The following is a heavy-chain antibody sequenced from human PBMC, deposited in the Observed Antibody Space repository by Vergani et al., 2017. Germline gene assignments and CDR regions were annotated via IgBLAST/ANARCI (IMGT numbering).Heavy chain of an antibody. V-gene: IGHV1-69*01. J-gene: IGHJ4*02. CDR3: ARSRRGYSYGYMDYFDY. CDR2: IIPIFGTA. D-gene: IGHD5-18*01. CDR1: GGTFSSYA. Sequence: QVQLVQSGAEVKTPGSSVKVSCKASGGTFSSYAISWVRQAPGQGLEWMGGIIPIFGTANYAQQVQGRVTITADESTSTAYMELSSLRSEDTAVYYCARSRRGYSYGYMDYFDYWGQGTLVTVSS.